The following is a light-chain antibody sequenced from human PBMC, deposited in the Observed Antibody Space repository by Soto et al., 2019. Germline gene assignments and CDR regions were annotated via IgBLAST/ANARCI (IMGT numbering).Light chain of an antibody. J-gene: IGKJ2*01. V-gene: IGKV3-15*01. Sequence: EIMMTQSPVTLSMSPGERATLSCRASQSVSTSLAWYQQKPGQAPSLLIYGVSTRATGIPARFSGSGSRTEFTLTISSLQSEDFAVYYCQQYNNWPYTFGQGTKLEIK. CDR3: QQYNNWPYT. CDR1: QSVSTS. CDR2: GVS.